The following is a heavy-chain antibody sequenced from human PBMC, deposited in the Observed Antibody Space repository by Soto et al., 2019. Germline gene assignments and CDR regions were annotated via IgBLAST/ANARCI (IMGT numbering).Heavy chain of an antibody. Sequence: QVQLQESGPGLVKPSETLSLTCTVSGGSISSYYWSWIRQSPGKGLAWVASISHTGTTDYHPSLKSRLTTSPCTSKNQFSLKLTSVTAADTAVYYCARGPPWMDAVDIWGQGTKVTVSP. CDR3: ARGPPWMDAVDI. J-gene: IGHJ3*02. V-gene: IGHV4-59*01. CDR2: ISHTGTT. D-gene: IGHD5-12*01. CDR1: GGSISSYY.